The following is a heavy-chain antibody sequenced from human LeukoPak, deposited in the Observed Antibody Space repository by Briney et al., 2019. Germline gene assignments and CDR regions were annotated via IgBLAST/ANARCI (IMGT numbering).Heavy chain of an antibody. CDR2: IYYSGYT. CDR3: AKHYHNDAQASFHY. CDR1: GGSISSDTYY. J-gene: IGHJ4*02. Sequence: SGTLSLTCAASGGSISSDTYYWGWIRQPPGKGLEWIGTIYYSGYTYYNPSLRSRVIISVDTSKNQFSLKLSSVTAADTAVYYCAKHYHNDAQASFHYWGQGTLVTVSS. D-gene: IGHD3-22*01. V-gene: IGHV4-39*01.